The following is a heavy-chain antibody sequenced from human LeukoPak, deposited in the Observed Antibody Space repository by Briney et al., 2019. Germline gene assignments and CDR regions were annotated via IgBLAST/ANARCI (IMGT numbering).Heavy chain of an antibody. D-gene: IGHD2-2*01. CDR2: IYLGDSDT. J-gene: IGHJ4*02. Sequence: GESPEISCKASGYSFTSYWIGWVRQMPGKGLEWMGIIYLGDSDTTHRPSFQGQVTISADKSISTAYLQWSSLRASDTAMYYCARSQSSRSYWDYWGQGTLDSVSS. CDR1: GYSFTSYW. V-gene: IGHV5-51*01. CDR3: ARSQSSRSYWDY.